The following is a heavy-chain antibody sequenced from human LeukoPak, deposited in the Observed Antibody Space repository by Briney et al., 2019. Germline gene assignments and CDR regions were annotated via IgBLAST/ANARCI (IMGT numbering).Heavy chain of an antibody. J-gene: IGHJ1*01. CDR1: GYTFTSYG. Sequence: ASVKVSCKASGYTFTSYGISWVRQAPGQGLEWMGWISAYNGNTNYAQKLQGRVTMTTDTSTSTAYMELRSLRSDDTAVYYCARVYCSSTSCYLYFQHWGQGTLVTVSS. V-gene: IGHV1-18*01. D-gene: IGHD2-2*01. CDR3: ARVYCSSTSCYLYFQH. CDR2: ISAYNGNT.